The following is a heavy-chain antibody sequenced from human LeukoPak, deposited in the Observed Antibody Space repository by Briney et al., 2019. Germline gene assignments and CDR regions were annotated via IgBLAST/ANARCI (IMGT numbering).Heavy chain of an antibody. CDR1: GGSISSYY. CDR2: IYYSGST. D-gene: IGHD1-1*01. V-gene: IGHV4-59*01. Sequence: SEILSLTCTVSGGSISSYYWSWIRQPPGKGLEWIGYIYYSGSTNYNPSLKSRVTISVDTSKNQFSLKLSSVTAADTAVYYCASDPLYNWNEGGGYWGQGTLVTVSS. J-gene: IGHJ4*02. CDR3: ASDPLYNWNEGGGY.